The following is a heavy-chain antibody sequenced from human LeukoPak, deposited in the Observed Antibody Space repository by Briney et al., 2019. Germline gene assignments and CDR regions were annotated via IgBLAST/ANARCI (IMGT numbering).Heavy chain of an antibody. CDR2: ISSSGSTI. J-gene: IGHJ3*02. V-gene: IGHV3-48*03. D-gene: IGHD6-6*01. CDR1: GFTFSSYE. CDR3: ARDKQVAGGGAFDI. Sequence: GGSLRLSCAASGFTFSSYEMNWVRQAPGKGLEWVSYISSSGSTIYYSDSVKGRFTISRDNAKNSLYLQMNSLRAEDTAVYYCARDKQVAGGGAFDIWGQGTMVTVSS.